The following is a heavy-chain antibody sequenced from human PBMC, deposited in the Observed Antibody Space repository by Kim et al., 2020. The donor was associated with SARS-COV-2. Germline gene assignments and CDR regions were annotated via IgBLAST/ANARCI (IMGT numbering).Heavy chain of an antibody. Sequence: ASVKVSCKASGYTFTSYDINWVRQATGQGLEWMGWMNPNSGNTGYAQKFQGRVTMTRNTSISTAYMELSSLRSEDTAVYYCARGFAGSELWFNYYYYYGMDVWGQGTTVTVSS. CDR2: MNPNSGNT. V-gene: IGHV1-8*01. D-gene: IGHD5-18*01. CDR1: GYTFTSYD. CDR3: ARGFAGSELWFNYYYYYGMDV. J-gene: IGHJ6*02.